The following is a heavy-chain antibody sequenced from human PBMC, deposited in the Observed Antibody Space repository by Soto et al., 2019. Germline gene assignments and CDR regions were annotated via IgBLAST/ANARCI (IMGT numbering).Heavy chain of an antibody. V-gene: IGHV4-34*01. CDR1: GGSFSGYY. CDR2: INHSGST. J-gene: IGHJ5*02. Sequence: SETLSLTCAVYGGSFSGYYWSWIRQPPGKGLEWIGEINHSGSTNYNPSLKSRVTISVDTSKNQFSLKLSSVTAADTAVYYCAREGETLYDYVWGSYRLNWFDPWGQGTLVTVSS. D-gene: IGHD3-16*02. CDR3: AREGETLYDYVWGSYRLNWFDP.